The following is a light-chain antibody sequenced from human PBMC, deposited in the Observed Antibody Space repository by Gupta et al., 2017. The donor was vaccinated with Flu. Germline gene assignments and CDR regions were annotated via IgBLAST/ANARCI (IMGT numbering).Light chain of an antibody. CDR2: EDN. CDR1: SGSIASNY. V-gene: IGLV6-57*03. CDR3: QSYDSSTWV. J-gene: IGLJ3*02. Sequence: NFMLTQPHSVSASPGKTVTISCTRSSGSIASNYVQWYQQRPGSAPTPVIYEDNQRPSGVPDRFSGSIDSSSNAASLTISGLKTEDEADYYCQSYDSSTWVFGGGTKLTVL.